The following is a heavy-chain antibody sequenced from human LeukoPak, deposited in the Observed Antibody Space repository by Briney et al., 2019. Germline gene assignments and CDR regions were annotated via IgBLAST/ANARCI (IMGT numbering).Heavy chain of an antibody. J-gene: IGHJ4*02. CDR1: GFTFRVYT. CDR3: ARVPGGLEWADFDY. V-gene: IGHV3-21*01. Sequence: GGSLRLSCVASGFTFRVYTMNWVRQAPGKGLKWVSSIVSSSSDISYADSVKGRFTISRDNAKNSLYLQMNSLRAEDTAVYYCARVPGGLEWADFDYWGQGTLVTVSS. CDR2: IVSSSSDI. D-gene: IGHD3-3*01.